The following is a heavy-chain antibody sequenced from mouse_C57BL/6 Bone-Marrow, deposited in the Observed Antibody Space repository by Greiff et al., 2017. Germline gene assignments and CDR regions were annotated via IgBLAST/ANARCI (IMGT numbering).Heavy chain of an antibody. J-gene: IGHJ4*01. Sequence: VQLQQPGAELVRPGSSVKLSCKASGYTFTSYWMHWVKQRPGQGLEWIGYINPSSGYTKYNQKFKDKATLTADKSSSTAYMQLSSLTYEDSAVYYCARSHYYGSSYHAMDYWGQGTSVTVSS. CDR3: ARSHYYGSSYHAMDY. CDR2: INPSSGYT. V-gene: IGHV1-7*01. CDR1: GYTFTSYW. D-gene: IGHD1-1*01.